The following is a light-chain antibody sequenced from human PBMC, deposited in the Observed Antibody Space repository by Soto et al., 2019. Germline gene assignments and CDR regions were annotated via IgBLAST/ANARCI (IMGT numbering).Light chain of an antibody. Sequence: EIMLTPSPGTLSLYPKERATLSCRASQSVSSSYLAWYRQKPGQPPRLLIYGASSRATGIPDRFSGSGSGTALTITISRLEPEDVEVFYCQHYDSLPMTCSEGTQLEIK. CDR3: QHYDSLPMT. V-gene: IGKV3-20*01. J-gene: IGKJ5*01. CDR2: GAS. CDR1: QSVSSSY.